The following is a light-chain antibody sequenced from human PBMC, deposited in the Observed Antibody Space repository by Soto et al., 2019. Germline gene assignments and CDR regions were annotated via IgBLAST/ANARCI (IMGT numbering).Light chain of an antibody. V-gene: IGLV2-14*01. CDR3: SSYTSRNTVV. Sequence: QSALTQPASVSGSPGQSITMSCTGASSDIGVYAYVSWYQHHPGEAPKLLIYDVTHRPSGVSNRFTASKSGNTASLTISGLQAEDEADYYCSSYTSRNTVVFGGGTQLTVL. CDR1: SSDIGVYAY. CDR2: DVT. J-gene: IGLJ2*01.